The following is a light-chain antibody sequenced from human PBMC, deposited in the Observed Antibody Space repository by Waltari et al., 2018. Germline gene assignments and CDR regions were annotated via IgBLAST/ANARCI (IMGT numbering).Light chain of an antibody. Sequence: SYELTQPPSVSVSPGQTARITCSGDTLSKQYTYWYQQKAGQAPVLVIYKDTERPSGIPERFSGSSSGTTVTMTISGVQSEDEADYYCQSADSSGAYLVFGGGTKLTVL. CDR3: QSADSSGAYLV. J-gene: IGLJ3*02. V-gene: IGLV3-25*03. CDR2: KDT. CDR1: TLSKQY.